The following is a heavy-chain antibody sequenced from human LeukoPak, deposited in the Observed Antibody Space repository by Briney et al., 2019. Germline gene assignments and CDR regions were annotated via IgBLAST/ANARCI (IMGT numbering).Heavy chain of an antibody. CDR2: ISAYNGNT. J-gene: IGHJ3*02. Sequence: ASVKVSCKASGYTFIGYGINWVRQAPGQGLEWIGWISAYNGNTDYAQKVQGRVTMTTDTSTSSAYMELRSLRSDDTAVYYCAREGMGPGVFDIWGQGTMVTVSS. CDR1: GYTFIGYG. D-gene: IGHD7-27*01. CDR3: AREGMGPGVFDI. V-gene: IGHV1-18*01.